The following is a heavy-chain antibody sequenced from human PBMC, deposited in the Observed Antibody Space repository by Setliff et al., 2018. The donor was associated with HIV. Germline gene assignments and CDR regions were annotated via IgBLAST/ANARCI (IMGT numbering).Heavy chain of an antibody. J-gene: IGHJ5*02. CDR2: INAGNGNT. CDR3: ARGFSVYSSLDPLLNWFDP. Sequence: GASVKVSCKASGYTFTSYTLHWVRQAPGQRLEWMGWINAGNGNTKFSQKFQGRVAITRDTSASTAYMELSSLRSKDKAVYYCARGFSVYSSLDPLLNWFDPWGQGTLVTVSS. D-gene: IGHD6-6*01. V-gene: IGHV1-3*01. CDR1: GYTFTSYT.